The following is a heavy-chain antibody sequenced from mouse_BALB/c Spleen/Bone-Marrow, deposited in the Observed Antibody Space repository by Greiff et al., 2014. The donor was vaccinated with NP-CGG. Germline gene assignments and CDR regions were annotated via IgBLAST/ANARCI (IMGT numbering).Heavy chain of an antibody. CDR2: INTYFGDI. Sequence: VMLVESGAELVRPGVSVKISCKGSGYTFTDYAMHWVKQSHAESLEWIGVINTYFGDISYNQKFKGKATIAVDKTSRTVYMELARLTAEDSAIYYCARGYSNNYAMDYWGQGTSVTVSS. V-gene: IGHV1S137*01. J-gene: IGHJ4*01. CDR3: ARGYSNNYAMDY. D-gene: IGHD2-5*01. CDR1: GYTFTDYA.